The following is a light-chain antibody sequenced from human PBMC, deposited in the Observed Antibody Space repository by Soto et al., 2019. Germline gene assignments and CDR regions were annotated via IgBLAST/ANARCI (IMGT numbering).Light chain of an antibody. CDR1: SSDVGGYNY. J-gene: IGLJ2*01. CDR2: EVN. CDR3: SSYTPSSTVI. V-gene: IGLV2-14*01. Sequence: QSALTQPASVSGSPGQSITISCTGTSSDVGGYNYVSWFQQHPGKAPKLIIYEVNNWPSGVSNRFSGSKSGNTASLTISRLQAEDEADYYCSSYTPSSTVIFGGGTKLTVL.